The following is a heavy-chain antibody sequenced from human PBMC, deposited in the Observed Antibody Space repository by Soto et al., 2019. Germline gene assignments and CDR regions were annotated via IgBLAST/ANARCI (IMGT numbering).Heavy chain of an antibody. D-gene: IGHD4-17*01. CDR1: GGSISSSSYC. V-gene: IGHV4-39*01. CDR2: IYYSGST. CDR3: ARRGATVTTMEIYYYYMDV. J-gene: IGHJ6*03. Sequence: TSETLSLTCTVSGGSISSSSYCWGWIRQPPGKGLEWIGSIYYSGSTYYNPSLKSRVTISVDTSKNQFSLKLSSVTAADTAVYYCARRGATVTTMEIYYYYMDVWGKGTTVTVSS.